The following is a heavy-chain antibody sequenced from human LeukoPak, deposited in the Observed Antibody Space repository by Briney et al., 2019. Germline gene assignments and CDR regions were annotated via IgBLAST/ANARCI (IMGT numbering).Heavy chain of an antibody. D-gene: IGHD3-16*01. CDR3: ARETSQKGAHYMDV. V-gene: IGHV4-59*01. CDR1: GASISSYY. CDR2: IYYSGST. J-gene: IGHJ6*03. Sequence: SETLSLTCTVSGASISSYYWSWIRQPPGKGLEWIGYIYYSGSTNYNPSLKSRVTISVDTSKNQFSLKLSSATAADTAVYYCARETSQKGAHYMDVWGKGTTVTISS.